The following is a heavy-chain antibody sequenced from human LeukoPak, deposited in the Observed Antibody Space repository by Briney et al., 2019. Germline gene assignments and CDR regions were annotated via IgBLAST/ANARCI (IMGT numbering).Heavy chain of an antibody. D-gene: IGHD1-26*01. Sequence: PGGSLRLSCAVSGFTVSSYSMNWVRQTPGKGLEWVSYISSSGATIYYADSVRGRFSISRDNAENSLHLQMNSLRADDTAIYYCARGGLGELLAYWGQGTLVAVSS. CDR2: ISSSGATI. CDR3: ARGGLGELLAY. CDR1: GFTVSSYS. J-gene: IGHJ1*01. V-gene: IGHV3-48*04.